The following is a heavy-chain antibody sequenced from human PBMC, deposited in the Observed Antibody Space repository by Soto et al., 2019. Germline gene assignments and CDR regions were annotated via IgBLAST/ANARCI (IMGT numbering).Heavy chain of an antibody. CDR2: INPSGGST. CDR3: AVSYSDFDY. J-gene: IGHJ4*02. CDR1: GYTFTSYY. Sequence: GASVKVSCKASGYTFTSYYMHWVRQAPGRGLEWMGIINPSGGSTTYAQNFQGRVTMTRDTSTSTVYMELSSLRSEDTAIYYCAVSYSDFDYWGQGTLVTVSS. D-gene: IGHD4-4*01. V-gene: IGHV1-46*01.